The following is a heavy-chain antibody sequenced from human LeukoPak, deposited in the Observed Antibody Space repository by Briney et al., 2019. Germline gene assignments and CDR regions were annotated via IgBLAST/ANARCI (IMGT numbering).Heavy chain of an antibody. Sequence: GGSLRLSCAASGFTFSSYAMSWVRQAPGKGLEWVSAISGSGGSTYYADSVKGRFTISRDNSKNTLYLQMNSLRAEDTAVYYCAKKSSSRGWEQDDYWGQGTLVTVSS. CDR3: AKKSSSRGWEQDDY. CDR1: GFTFSSYA. V-gene: IGHV3-23*01. J-gene: IGHJ4*02. D-gene: IGHD6-19*01. CDR2: ISGSGGST.